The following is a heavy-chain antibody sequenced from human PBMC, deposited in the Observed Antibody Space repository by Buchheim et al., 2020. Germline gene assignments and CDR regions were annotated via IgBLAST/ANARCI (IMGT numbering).Heavy chain of an antibody. V-gene: IGHV3-21*01. Sequence: EVQLVESGGGLVKPGGSLRLSCAASGFTFSSYSMNWVRQAPGKGLEWVSSISSSSYIYYADSVKGRFTISRDNAKNSLYLQMNSLRAEDTAVYYCARDRGMVYAIPVYFDYWGQGTL. CDR2: ISSSSYI. J-gene: IGHJ4*02. CDR1: GFTFSSYS. CDR3: ARDRGMVYAIPVYFDY. D-gene: IGHD2-8*01.